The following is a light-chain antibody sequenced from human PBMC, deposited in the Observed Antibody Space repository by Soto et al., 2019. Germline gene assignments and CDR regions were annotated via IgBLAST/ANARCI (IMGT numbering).Light chain of an antibody. J-gene: IGLJ3*02. CDR3: CSYAGSYR. Sequence: QSVLTQPPSVSGAPGQRVTISCTGSSSNIGAGYDVHWYQQLPGTAPKLLIYGNSNRPSGVPDRFSGSKSGTSASLAITGLQAEDEADYYCCSYAGSYRFGGGTKLTVL. V-gene: IGLV1-40*01. CDR2: GNS. CDR1: SSNIGAGYD.